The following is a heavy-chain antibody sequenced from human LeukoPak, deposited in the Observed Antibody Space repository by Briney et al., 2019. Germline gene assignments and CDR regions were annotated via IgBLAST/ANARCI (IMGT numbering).Heavy chain of an antibody. Sequence: GESLKISCQASGYSFTSSWIGWARQMPGKGLEWMGKITLSDSSATYSPSFQGHVTILVDKSINTAYLEWSNLKASDTAMYYCTWGTSSTKIDYWGQGTVVTVSS. CDR2: ITLSDSSA. J-gene: IGHJ4*02. V-gene: IGHV5-10-1*01. CDR3: TWGTSSTKIDY. D-gene: IGHD3-16*01. CDR1: GYSFTSSW.